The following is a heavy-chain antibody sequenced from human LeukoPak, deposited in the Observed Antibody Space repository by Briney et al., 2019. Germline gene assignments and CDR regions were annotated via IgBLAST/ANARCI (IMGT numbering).Heavy chain of an antibody. CDR1: GYTFTGYY. CDR2: INPNSGGT. D-gene: IGHD2-2*01. J-gene: IGHJ5*02. V-gene: IGHV1-2*02. Sequence: GASVKVSCKASGYTFTGYYMHWVRQAPGQGLEWMGWINPNSGGTNYAQKFQGRVTMTRDTSISTAYMELSRLRSDDTAVYYCARVWHGGYCSSTSCSEFDPWGQGTLVTVSS. CDR3: ARVWHGGYCSSTSCSEFDP.